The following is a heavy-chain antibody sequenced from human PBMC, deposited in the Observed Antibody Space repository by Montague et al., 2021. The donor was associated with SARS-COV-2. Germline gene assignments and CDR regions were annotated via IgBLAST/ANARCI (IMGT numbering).Heavy chain of an antibody. D-gene: IGHD3/OR15-3a*01. CDR1: GESYNPWGQSFNNYH. CDR2: IKRGDT. CDR3: ARRPASLLHLDWSQRYFDYYGLDV. V-gene: IGHV4-34*12. J-gene: IGHJ6*02. Sequence: SETLSLTCAVYGESYNPWGQSFNNYHWGWIRQSQGKGLEWIGDIKRGDTKYNPSLGSRVTISADTAKKQFSLMLTSVTAADTGVYYCARRPASLLHLDWSQRYFDYYGLDVWGQGTAVIVS.